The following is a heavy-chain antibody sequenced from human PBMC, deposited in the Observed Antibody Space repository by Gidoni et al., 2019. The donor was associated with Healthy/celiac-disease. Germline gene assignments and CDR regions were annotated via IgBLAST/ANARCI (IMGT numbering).Heavy chain of an antibody. CDR2: ISYDGSNK. CDR1: GFTFSSYG. Sequence: QVQLVESGGGVVQPGRSLRLSCAASGFTFSSYGMHWVRQAPGKGLEWVAVISYDGSNKYYADSVKGRFTISRDNSKNTLYLQMNSLRAEDTAVYYCAKDPYGDYQDVDYYYYYGMDVWGQGTTVTVSS. CDR3: AKDPYGDYQDVDYYYYYGMDV. V-gene: IGHV3-30*18. D-gene: IGHD4-17*01. J-gene: IGHJ6*02.